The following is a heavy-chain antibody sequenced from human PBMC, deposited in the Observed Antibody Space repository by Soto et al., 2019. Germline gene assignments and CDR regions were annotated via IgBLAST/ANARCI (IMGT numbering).Heavy chain of an antibody. CDR3: ASGYYDFWSGYYMRQRQ. CDR1: GGSFSGYY. D-gene: IGHD3-3*01. V-gene: IGHV4-34*01. J-gene: IGHJ4*02. Sequence: PSETLSLTCAVYGGSFSGYYWSWIRQPPGKGLEWIGEINHSGSTNYNPSLKSRVTISVDTSKNQFSLKLSSVTAADTAVYYCASGYYDFWSGYYMRQRQWGQGTLVTVSS. CDR2: INHSGST.